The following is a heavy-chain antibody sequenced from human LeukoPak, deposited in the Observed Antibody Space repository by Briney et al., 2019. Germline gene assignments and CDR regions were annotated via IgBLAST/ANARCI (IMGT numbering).Heavy chain of an antibody. Sequence: GGSLRLSCAASGFTFSSYAMSWVRQAPGKGLEWVSAISGSGGSTYYADPVKGRFTISRDNSKNTLYLQMNSLRAEDTAVYYCAKDRHDFWSGYYIRGWYFDYWGQGTLVTVST. CDR1: GFTFSSYA. V-gene: IGHV3-23*01. D-gene: IGHD3-3*01. CDR3: AKDRHDFWSGYYIRGWYFDY. CDR2: ISGSGGST. J-gene: IGHJ4*02.